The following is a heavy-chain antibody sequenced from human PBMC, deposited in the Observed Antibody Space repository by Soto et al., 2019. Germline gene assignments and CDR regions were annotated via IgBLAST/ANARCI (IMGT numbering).Heavy chain of an antibody. V-gene: IGHV4-39*01. D-gene: IGHD2-21*02. Sequence: QLQLQESGPGLVKPSETLSLTCTVAGGSISSSSYYWGWIRQPPGKGLEWIGSIYYSGGTYYNPSLKSRVTISVDTSKNQFSLKVNSVTAADTAVYFCARHGLPHLSGGNSAPFDYWGQGTLVTVSS. J-gene: IGHJ4*02. CDR3: ARHGLPHLSGGNSAPFDY. CDR1: GGSISSSSYY. CDR2: IYYSGGT.